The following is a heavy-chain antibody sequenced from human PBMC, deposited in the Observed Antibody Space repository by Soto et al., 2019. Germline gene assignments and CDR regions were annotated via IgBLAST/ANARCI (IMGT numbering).Heavy chain of an antibody. CDR3: AQALVFAGGDGFDI. J-gene: IGHJ3*02. V-gene: IGHV4-31*02. D-gene: IGHD6-6*01. CDR2: IYYSGNT. Sequence: QVRLQEWGPGLVKPSQTLSLKCSVSGGSITTGGRYWSWIRQLPGKGLEWIWDIYYSGNTSYKASLKSRVTISVEAAKNQFSLKLSSVYAADTAVYYCAQALVFAGGDGFDIWGQGRLVTVSS. CDR1: GGSITTGGRY.